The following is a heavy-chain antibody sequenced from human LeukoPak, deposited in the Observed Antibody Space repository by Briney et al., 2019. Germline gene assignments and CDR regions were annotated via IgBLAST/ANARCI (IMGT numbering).Heavy chain of an antibody. CDR2: ISYDGSNK. V-gene: IGHV3-30-3*01. CDR1: GFTFSSYA. CDR3: ARENVAAAGTDFDY. D-gene: IGHD6-13*01. Sequence: GGSLRLSCSASGFTFSSYAMHWVRQAPGKGLEWVAVISYDGSNKYYADSVKGRFTISRDNSKNTLYLQMNSLRAEDTAVYYCARENVAAAGTDFDYWGQGTLVTVSS. J-gene: IGHJ4*02.